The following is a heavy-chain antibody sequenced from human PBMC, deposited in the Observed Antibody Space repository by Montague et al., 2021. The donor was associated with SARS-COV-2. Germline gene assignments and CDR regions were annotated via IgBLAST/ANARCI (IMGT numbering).Heavy chain of an antibody. J-gene: IGHJ1*01. CDR2: IFFNRGP. Sequence: SETLSLTCTVSGVSINEYFWIWIRQTPGKGLEWIGYIFFNRGPIHNASLKNRVTMSLDTSKSQVSLRLTSVTAADTAVYFCVSGRDGSYSHFHFWGQGALVTVSS. CDR1: GVSINEYF. D-gene: IGHD4-11*01. CDR3: VSGRDGSYSHFHF. V-gene: IGHV4-59*01.